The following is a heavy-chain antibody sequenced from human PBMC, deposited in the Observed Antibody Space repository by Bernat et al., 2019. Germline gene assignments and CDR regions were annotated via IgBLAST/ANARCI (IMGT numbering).Heavy chain of an antibody. Sequence: QLQLQESGPGLVKPSETLSLTCTVSGGSISSSSYYWGWIRQPPGKGLEWIGSICYSGSTYYNPSLKSRVTISVDTAKNQFSLKLSSVTAADTAVYYCARQDGDGYNLGAFDYWGQGTLVTVSS. D-gene: IGHD5-24*01. J-gene: IGHJ4*02. V-gene: IGHV4-39*01. CDR2: ICYSGST. CDR1: GGSISSSSYY. CDR3: ARQDGDGYNLGAFDY.